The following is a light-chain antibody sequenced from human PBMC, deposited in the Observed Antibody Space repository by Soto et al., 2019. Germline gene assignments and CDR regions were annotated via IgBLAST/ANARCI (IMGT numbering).Light chain of an antibody. CDR1: QYGNTDY. CDR3: QHRSNWPPEWT. CDR2: SIF. V-gene: IGKV3-11*01. Sequence: EMVLTQSPATLSLSPCERALLYCMASQYGNTDYLAWYQQRPGQPPRLLIYSIFRRATGVPARFTGSGSGTDFTLTISGLEPEDFAIYYCQHRSNWPPEWTFGQGTKVDIK. J-gene: IGKJ1*01.